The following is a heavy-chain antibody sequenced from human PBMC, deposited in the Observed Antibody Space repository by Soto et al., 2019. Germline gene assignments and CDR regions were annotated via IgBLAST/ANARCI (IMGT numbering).Heavy chain of an antibody. CDR1: GGSFSGYY. CDR3: ARVGRYSGYDLQYYFDY. J-gene: IGHJ4*02. CDR2: INHSGST. Sequence: SETLSLTCAVYGGSFSGYYWSWIRQPPGKGLEWIGEINHSGSTNYNPSLKSRVTISVDTSKNQFSLKLSSVTAADTAVYYCARVGRYSGYDLQYYFDYWGQGTLVTVSS. D-gene: IGHD5-12*01. V-gene: IGHV4-34*01.